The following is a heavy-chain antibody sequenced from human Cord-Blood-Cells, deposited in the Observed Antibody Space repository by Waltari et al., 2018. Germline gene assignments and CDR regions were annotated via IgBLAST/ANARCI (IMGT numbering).Heavy chain of an antibody. D-gene: IGHD2-15*01. V-gene: IGHV1-3*01. CDR1: GYTFTSYA. CDR2: INAGNGNT. Sequence: QVQLVQSGAEVKKPGASVKVSCKASGYTFTSYAMNWVRQAPGQRLEWMGWINAGNGNTKYSQKFQGRVTITRDTSASTAYMELSSLRSEDTAVYYCARDLTPNTLGYCSGGSCYYYYYGMDVWGQGTTVTVSS. J-gene: IGHJ6*02. CDR3: ARDLTPNTLGYCSGGSCYYYYYGMDV.